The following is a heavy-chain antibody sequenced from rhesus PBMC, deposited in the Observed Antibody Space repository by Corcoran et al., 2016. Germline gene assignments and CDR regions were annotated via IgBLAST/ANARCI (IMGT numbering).Heavy chain of an antibody. D-gene: IGHD6-25*01. V-gene: IGHV1-111*01. CDR2: IDPKKGQA. CDR3: AKDPRGGSWNLDY. Sequence: EVQLVQSGAEVKKPGASVELSCKAPGYTFTDYSLHWVRQAPGKGLEWMGRIDPKKGQADYAQNFQDRLTITRDTSTDTVYMALRSLRPEDTAIYYCAKDPRGGSWNLDYWGQGVLVTVSS. J-gene: IGHJ4*01. CDR1: GYTFTDYS.